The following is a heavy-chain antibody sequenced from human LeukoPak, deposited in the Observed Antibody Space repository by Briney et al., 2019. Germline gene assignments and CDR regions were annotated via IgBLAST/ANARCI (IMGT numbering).Heavy chain of an antibody. CDR3: ASLYYDILTGSPLGYYYYMDA. J-gene: IGHJ6*03. CDR2: ISFDGTTQ. Sequence: TGGSLRLSCVASGFTFSHYALHWVRQAPGKGLEWVTVISFDGTTQYYADSVKGRFTISRDNSKNTLFLQMNSLRPEDTAVYYCASLYYDILTGSPLGYYYYMDAWAKGTTVTVSS. CDR1: GFTFSHYA. V-gene: IGHV3-30*01. D-gene: IGHD3-9*01.